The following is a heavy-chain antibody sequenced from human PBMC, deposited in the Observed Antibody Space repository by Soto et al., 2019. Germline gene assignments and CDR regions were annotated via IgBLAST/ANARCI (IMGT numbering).Heavy chain of an antibody. J-gene: IGHJ4*02. Sequence: QVQLVESGGGVVQPGRSLRLSCAASGFTFSSYGMHWVRQAPGKGLEWVAVIWYDGSNKYYADSVKGPFTISTDNSKNRLYLHMNGLSAEDMALCYCASLSTVSFDYWGQGTLVTVFS. CDR3: ASLSTVSFDY. CDR1: GFTFSSYG. CDR2: IWYDGSNK. D-gene: IGHD4-17*01. V-gene: IGHV3-33*01.